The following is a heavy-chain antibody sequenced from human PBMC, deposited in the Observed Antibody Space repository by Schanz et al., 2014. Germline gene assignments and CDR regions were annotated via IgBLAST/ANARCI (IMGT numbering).Heavy chain of an antibody. Sequence: QVQLVQSGAEVKNPGASVKVSCKASGYTFINSDINWVRQAAGQGLEWMGWMNPNNGGTNYAQKFQGRVTMTRDTSISTAYMEMTRLTSDDTAVYYCARDGIGADKRWGQGTLVTVSS. CDR3: ARDGIGADKR. D-gene: IGHD6-13*01. J-gene: IGHJ4*02. CDR1: GYTFINSD. CDR2: MNPNNGGT. V-gene: IGHV1-2*02.